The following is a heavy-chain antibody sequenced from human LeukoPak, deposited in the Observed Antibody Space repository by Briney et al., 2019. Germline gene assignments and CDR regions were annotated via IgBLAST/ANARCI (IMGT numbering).Heavy chain of an antibody. J-gene: IGHJ4*02. CDR2: ISGSGGST. D-gene: IGHD2-15*01. CDR3: AKARGEQNGGSNY. V-gene: IGHV3-23*01. CDR1: GFTFSSYA. Sequence: TGGSLRLSCAASGFTFSSYAMSWVRQAPGKGLEWVSTISGSGGSTYYADPVKGRFTISRDNSKTTLYLQMNSLRAEDTAVYYCAKARGEQNGGSNYWGQGTLVTVSS.